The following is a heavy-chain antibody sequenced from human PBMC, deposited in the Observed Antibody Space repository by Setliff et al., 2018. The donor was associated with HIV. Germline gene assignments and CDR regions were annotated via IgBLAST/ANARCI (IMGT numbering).Heavy chain of an antibody. CDR1: GFTFSNYA. V-gene: IGHV3-9*01. CDR3: TKDHLSGWASDC. CDR2: ISWNSINI. D-gene: IGHD6-19*01. Sequence: GGSLRLSCAASGFTFSNYAMGWVRQVPGKGLEWVASISWNSINIDYADSVKGRFTISRDNAKNSLFLQMNSLRTEDTAMYYCTKDHLSGWASDCWGQGTLVTVSS. J-gene: IGHJ4*02.